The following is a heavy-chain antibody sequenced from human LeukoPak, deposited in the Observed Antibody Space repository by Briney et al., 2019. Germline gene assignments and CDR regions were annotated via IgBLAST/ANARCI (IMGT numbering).Heavy chain of an antibody. D-gene: IGHD4-17*01. Sequence: GASVKVSCKASGYTFTGYYIHWVRQAPGQGLEWMGRINPNIGGTNYAQKFQGRVTMTRDTSISTAYMELSRLKFDDTAVYYCATTVTTSEPVGFDPWGQGTLVTVSS. CDR1: GYTFTGYY. J-gene: IGHJ5*02. V-gene: IGHV1-2*06. CDR2: INPNIGGT. CDR3: ATTVTTSEPVGFDP.